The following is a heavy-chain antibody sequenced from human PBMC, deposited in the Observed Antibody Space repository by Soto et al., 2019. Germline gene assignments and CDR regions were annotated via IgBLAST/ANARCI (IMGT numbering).Heavy chain of an antibody. CDR2: ISYDGSNK. Sequence: ALRVPGATVEVGISREGMRWSPGAPGTELKRVSSISYDGSNKYYADSVKGRFTIARDNSKNTLYLQMNSLRAEDTALYYCYRDTLRHILITIHSTARHAMHVWGQGT. V-gene: IGHV3-30*03. CDR3: YRDTLRHILITIHSTARHAMHV. CDR1: EVGISREG. D-gene: IGHD1-20*01. J-gene: IGHJ6*02.